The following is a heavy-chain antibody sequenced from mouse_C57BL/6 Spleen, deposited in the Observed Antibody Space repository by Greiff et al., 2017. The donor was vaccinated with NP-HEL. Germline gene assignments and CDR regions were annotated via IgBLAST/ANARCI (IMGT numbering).Heavy chain of an antibody. D-gene: IGHD1-1*01. CDR1: GYSITSGYY. Sequence: EVQLQESGPGLVKPSQSLSLTCSVTGYSITSGYYWNWIRQFPGNKLEWMGYISYDGSNNYNPSLKNRISITRDTSKNQFFLKLNSVTTEDTATYYCAREDGSSYVQFAYWGQGTLVTVSA. CDR3: AREDGSSYVQFAY. CDR2: ISYDGSN. J-gene: IGHJ3*01. V-gene: IGHV3-6*01.